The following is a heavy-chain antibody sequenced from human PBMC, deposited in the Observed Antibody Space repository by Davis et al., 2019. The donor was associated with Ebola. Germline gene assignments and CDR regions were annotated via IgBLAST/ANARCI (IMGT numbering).Heavy chain of an antibody. V-gene: IGHV3-33*01. CDR2: IWYDGSNK. D-gene: IGHD6-6*01. CDR1: GFTFSSYG. Sequence: GESLKISCAASGFTFSSYGMHWVRQAPGKGLEWVAVIWYDGSNKYYADSVKGRFTISRDNAKNSLYLQMNSLRAEDTAVYYCARDDVAARPEGYYYYGMDVWGQGTTVTVSS. J-gene: IGHJ6*02. CDR3: ARDDVAARPEGYYYYGMDV.